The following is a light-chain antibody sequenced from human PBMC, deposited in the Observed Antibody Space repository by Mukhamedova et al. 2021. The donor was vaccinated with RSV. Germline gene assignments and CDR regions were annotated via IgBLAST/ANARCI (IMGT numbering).Light chain of an antibody. Sequence: SDVGAYSYVSWYQQHPGKAPQLMIYDVSNRPSGVSNRFSGSKSGNTASLTISGLQAGDEADYYCNSYTSSDSWVFGGGTKLTVL. CDR3: NSYTSSDSWV. J-gene: IGLJ3*02. CDR2: DVS. CDR1: SDVGAYSY. V-gene: IGLV2-14*01.